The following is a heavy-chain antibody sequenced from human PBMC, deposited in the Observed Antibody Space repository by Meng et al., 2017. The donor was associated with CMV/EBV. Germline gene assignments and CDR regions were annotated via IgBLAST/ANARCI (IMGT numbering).Heavy chain of an antibody. CDR3: ARVNGRMVWFGELFEPFDY. J-gene: IGHJ4*02. V-gene: IGHV4-38-2*02. Sequence: SETLSLTCTVSGYSISSGYYWGWIRQPPGKGLEWIGSIYHSGSTYYNPSLKSRVTISVDTSKNQFSLKLSSVTAADTAVYYCARVNGRMVWFGELFEPFDYWGQGTLVTVSS. CDR2: IYHSGST. CDR1: GYSISSGYY. D-gene: IGHD3-10*01.